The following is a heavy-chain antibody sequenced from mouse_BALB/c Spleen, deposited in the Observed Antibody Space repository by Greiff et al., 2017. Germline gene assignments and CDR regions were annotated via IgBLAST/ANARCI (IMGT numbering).Heavy chain of an antibody. J-gene: IGHJ4*01. V-gene: IGHV14-4*02. Sequence: VQLQQSGAELVRPGASVKLSCTASGFNINDYYMHWVKQRPEQGLEWIGWIDPENGDTEYAPKFQGKATMTVDTSSNTPYLQLSRLTSEDTAVYYCNSGSRHAMDYWGQGTSVTVSA. CDR2: IDPENGDT. D-gene: IGHD6-1*01. CDR1: GFNINDYY. CDR3: NSGSRHAMDY.